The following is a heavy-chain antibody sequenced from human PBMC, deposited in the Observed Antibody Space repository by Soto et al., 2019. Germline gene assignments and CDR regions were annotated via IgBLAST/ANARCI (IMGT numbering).Heavy chain of an antibody. CDR3: AHRRPRFSTSCSFDY. CDR2: IYWDDDK. J-gene: IGHJ4*02. CDR1: GFSLSTSGVG. Sequence: QITLKESGPPLVKPTQTLTLTCTFSGFSLSTSGVGVGWIRQPPGKALEWLALIYWDDDKRYSPSLKSRLTITKDTSKNQVVLTMTNMDPVDTATYYCAHRRPRFSTSCSFDYWGQGTLVTVSS. D-gene: IGHD2-2*01. V-gene: IGHV2-5*02.